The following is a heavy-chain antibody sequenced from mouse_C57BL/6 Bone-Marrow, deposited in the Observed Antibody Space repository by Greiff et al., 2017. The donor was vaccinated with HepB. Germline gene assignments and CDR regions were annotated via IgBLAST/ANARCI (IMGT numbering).Heavy chain of an antibody. J-gene: IGHJ2*01. V-gene: IGHV1-42*01. CDR1: GYSFTGYY. CDR2: INPSTGGT. CDR3: ARYGSSSHEDYFDY. Sequence: VQLQQSGPELVKPGASVKISCKASGYSFTGYYMNWVKQSPEKSLEWIGEINPSTGGTTYNQKFKAKATLTVDKSSSTAYMQLKSLTSEDSAVYYCARYGSSSHEDYFDYWGQGTTLTVSS. D-gene: IGHD1-1*01.